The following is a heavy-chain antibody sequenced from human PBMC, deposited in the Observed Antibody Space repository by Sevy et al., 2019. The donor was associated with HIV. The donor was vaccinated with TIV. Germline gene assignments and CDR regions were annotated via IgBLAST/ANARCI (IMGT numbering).Heavy chain of an antibody. Sequence: SETLSLTCTVSGGSISSYYWSWIRQPPGKGLEWIGYIYYSGSTNYNPSLKSRVTISVDTSKNQFSLKLSSVTAADPPYTPSPSARCTNPEGRSPLPCALNESSVTASETAVYYCARGYYGSGSYSQIYYYYGMDVWGQGTTVTVSS. CDR2: IYYSGST. J-gene: IGHJ6*02. V-gene: IGHV4-59*01. CDR1: GGSISSYY. D-gene: IGHD3-10*01. CDR3: PSARCTNPEGRSPLPCALNESSVTASETAVYYCARGYYGSGSYSQIYYYYGMDV.